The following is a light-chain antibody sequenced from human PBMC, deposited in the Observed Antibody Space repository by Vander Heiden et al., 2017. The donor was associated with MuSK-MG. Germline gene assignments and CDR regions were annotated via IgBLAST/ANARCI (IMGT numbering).Light chain of an antibody. CDR3: QHYYSTPLT. CDR2: WAS. CDR1: QSVFYSSNNKNY. V-gene: IGKV4-1*01. J-gene: IGKJ4*01. Sequence: DIVMIQSPDSLAVSLGERATINCKSSQSVFYSSNNKNYLASYQQKPGQPPKLLISWASTRESGVPDRFSGSGSGTDFTLTISSLHAEDVAVYYCQHYYSTPLTFGGGTKVEI.